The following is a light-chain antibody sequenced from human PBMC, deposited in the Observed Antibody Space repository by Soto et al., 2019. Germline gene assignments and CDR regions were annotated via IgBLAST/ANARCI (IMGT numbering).Light chain of an antibody. J-gene: IGLJ3*02. CDR1: SSDVGGYNY. Sequence: QSALTQPASVSGSPVQSITISCTGTSSDVGGYNYVSWYQQHPGKAPKLMIYDVSNRPSGVSNRFSGSKSGNTASLTISGLQAEDEADYYCSSYTSGSTWVFGGGTKLTVL. CDR2: DVS. V-gene: IGLV2-14*01. CDR3: SSYTSGSTWV.